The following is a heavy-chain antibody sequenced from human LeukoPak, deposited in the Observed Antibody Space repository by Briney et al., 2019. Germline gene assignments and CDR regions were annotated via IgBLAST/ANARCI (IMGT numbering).Heavy chain of an antibody. D-gene: IGHD6-13*01. Sequence: SETLSLTCAVYGGSFSGYYWSWIRQPPGKGLEWIGEINHSGSTNYNPSLKSRVTISVDTSKNQFSLKLSSVTAADTAVYYCAAGMAAAGNGAFDIWGQGTMVTVSS. CDR2: INHSGST. V-gene: IGHV4-34*01. J-gene: IGHJ3*02. CDR3: AAGMAAAGNGAFDI. CDR1: GGSFSGYY.